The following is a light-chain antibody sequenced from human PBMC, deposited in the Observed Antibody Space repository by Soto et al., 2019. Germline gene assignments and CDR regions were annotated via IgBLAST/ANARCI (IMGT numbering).Light chain of an antibody. CDR1: SSDVGGYNY. V-gene: IGLV1-44*01. Sequence: QSALTQPASVSGSPGQSITISCTGTSSDVGGYNYVSWYLQLPGTAPKLLIYSNNQRPSGVPDRFSGSKSGTSASLAISGLQSEDEADYYCAAWDDSLNEVFGGGTQLTVL. J-gene: IGLJ2*01. CDR2: SNN. CDR3: AAWDDSLNEV.